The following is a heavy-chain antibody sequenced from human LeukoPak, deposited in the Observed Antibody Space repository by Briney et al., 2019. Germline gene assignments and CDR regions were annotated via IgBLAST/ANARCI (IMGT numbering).Heavy chain of an antibody. CDR2: IYYSGRT. J-gene: IGHJ6*02. CDR1: GGSIRSSNYY. V-gene: IGHV4-39*01. D-gene: IGHD3-10*01. CDR3: ARSTMVRGENYSYGMDV. Sequence: PSETLSLTCTVSGGSIRSSNYYRGWIRQPPGKGLEWIGSIYYSGRTYYNPSLKSRVTISVDTSKNQFSLKFSSVPAADTAVYYCARSTMVRGENYSYGMDVWGQGTTVTVSS.